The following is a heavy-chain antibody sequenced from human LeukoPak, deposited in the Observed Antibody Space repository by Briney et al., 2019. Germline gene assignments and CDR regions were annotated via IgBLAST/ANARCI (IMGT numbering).Heavy chain of an antibody. CDR1: GGSISSSSYY. J-gene: IGHJ6*03. D-gene: IGHD5-12*01. CDR3: ARHSYDPYYYYYMDV. V-gene: IGHV4-39*01. Sequence: SETLSLTCTVSGGSISSSSYYWGWIRQPPGKGLEWIGSIYYSGSTYYNSSLKSRVTISVDTSKNQFSLKLSSVTAADTAVYYCARHSYDPYYYYYMDVWGKGTTVTVSS. CDR2: IYYSGST.